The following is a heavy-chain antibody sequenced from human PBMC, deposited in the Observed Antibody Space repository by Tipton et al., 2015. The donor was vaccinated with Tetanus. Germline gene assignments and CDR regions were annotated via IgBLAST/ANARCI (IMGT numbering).Heavy chain of an antibody. CDR2: VHPSGST. CDR3: ARRQTYCTNGFCPFEN. V-gene: IGHV4-34*01. CDR1: GGSFSNYY. Sequence: TLSLTCAVYGGSFSNYYWSWIRQPPGKGLEWIGEVHPSGSTSYNPSLKSRVTISVDTSKNQFSLRLSSVTAADTAVYYCARRQTYCTNGFCPFENWGQGTLVTVSS. J-gene: IGHJ4*02. D-gene: IGHD2-8*01.